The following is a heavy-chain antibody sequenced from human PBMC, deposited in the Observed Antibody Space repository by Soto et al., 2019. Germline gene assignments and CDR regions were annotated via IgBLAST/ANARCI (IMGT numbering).Heavy chain of an antibody. J-gene: IGHJ6*02. CDR1: GFTFSNAW. D-gene: IGHD3-10*01. CDR2: IKSKTDGGTT. CDR3: TTEWGWMYTKVRAPYGMDV. V-gene: IGHV3-15*07. Sequence: GGSLRLSCAASGFTFSNAWMNWVRQAPGKGLEWVGRIKSKTDGGTTDYAAPVKGRFTISRDDSKNTLYLQMNSLKTEDTAVYYCTTEWGWMYTKVRAPYGMDVWGQGTTVTVSS.